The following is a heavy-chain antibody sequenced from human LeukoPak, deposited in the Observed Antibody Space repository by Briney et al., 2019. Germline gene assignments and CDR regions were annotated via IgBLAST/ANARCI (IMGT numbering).Heavy chain of an antibody. D-gene: IGHD3-10*01. J-gene: IGHJ4*02. CDR3: ARDYYGSGSYYFDY. V-gene: IGHV3-20*01. CDR1: GFTFDDYG. Sequence: GGSLRLSCAASGFTFDDYGMSWVRQAPGKGLEWVSGINWNGGSTGYADSVKGRFTISRDNAKNSLYLQMNSLRAEDTALYHCARDYYGSGSYYFDYWGQGTLVTVSS. CDR2: INWNGGST.